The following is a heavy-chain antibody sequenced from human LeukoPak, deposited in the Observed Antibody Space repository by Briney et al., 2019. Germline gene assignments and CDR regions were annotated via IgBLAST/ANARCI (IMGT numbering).Heavy chain of an antibody. J-gene: IGHJ4*02. V-gene: IGHV4-38-2*01. CDR2: IYHSGST. D-gene: IGHD5-18*01. Sequence: SETLSLTCAVSGYSISSGYYWGWIRQPPGKGLEWIGSIYHSGSTYYNPSLKSRVTISVATSKNQFSLKLSSVTAADTAVYYCATPYATAVDTAGGFDYWGQGTLVTVSS. CDR3: ATPYATAVDTAGGFDY. CDR1: GYSISSGYY.